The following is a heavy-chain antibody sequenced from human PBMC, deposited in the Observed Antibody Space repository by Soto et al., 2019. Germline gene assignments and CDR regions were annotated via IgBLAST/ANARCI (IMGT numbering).Heavy chain of an antibody. CDR2: IIPIFGTA. V-gene: IGHV1-69*12. J-gene: IGHJ4*02. D-gene: IGHD2-15*01. Sequence: QVQLVQSGAEVKKPGSSVKVSCKASGGTFSSYAISWVRQAPGQGLEWMGGIIPIFGTANYAQKFQGRVTITADESTSTDYRELSSLRSEDTAVYYCASSVVTYYFDYWGQGTLVTVSS. CDR3: ASSVVTYYFDY. CDR1: GGTFSSYA.